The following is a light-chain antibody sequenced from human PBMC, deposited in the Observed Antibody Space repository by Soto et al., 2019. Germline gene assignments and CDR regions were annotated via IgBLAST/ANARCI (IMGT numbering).Light chain of an antibody. CDR2: GAS. Sequence: IVMTQSPATLSVSLGERATLSCRARYSVSSKFAWYQQKPGQAPRLLVYGASTSATGIPARFSGSGSGTEFTLTISSLQFEDFGVYYCQQYNDRPSYTFGQGTKLEI. CDR1: YSVSSK. V-gene: IGKV3-15*01. CDR3: QQYNDRPSYT. J-gene: IGKJ2*01.